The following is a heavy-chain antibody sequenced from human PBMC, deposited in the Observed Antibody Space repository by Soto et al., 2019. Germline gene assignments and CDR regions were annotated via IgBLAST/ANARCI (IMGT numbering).Heavy chain of an antibody. D-gene: IGHD3-3*01. Sequence: GGSLRLSCAASGFTFSSYSMNWVRQAPGKGLEWISYISSSSRTIYYADSVKGRFTISRDNAKNSLYLQMSSLRAEDTAMYYCARGVFGVVNPRFDYWGQGTLVTVAS. CDR2: ISSSSRTI. J-gene: IGHJ4*02. V-gene: IGHV3-48*01. CDR1: GFTFSSYS. CDR3: ARGVFGVVNPRFDY.